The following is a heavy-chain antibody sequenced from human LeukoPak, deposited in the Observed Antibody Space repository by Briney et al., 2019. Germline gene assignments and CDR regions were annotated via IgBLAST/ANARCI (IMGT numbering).Heavy chain of an antibody. CDR2: MFHTG. Sequence: PSETLSLTCTVSGGSITTSTYYWAWIRQSPGKGLEWIGSMFHTGNYNPSLKSRVSISVDTSKSQFSLSLSSVTAADTAVYYCARGPAYGGNFNWFDPWGQGTLVTVSS. V-gene: IGHV4-39*07. CDR1: GGSITTSTYY. J-gene: IGHJ5*02. D-gene: IGHD4-23*01. CDR3: ARGPAYGGNFNWFDP.